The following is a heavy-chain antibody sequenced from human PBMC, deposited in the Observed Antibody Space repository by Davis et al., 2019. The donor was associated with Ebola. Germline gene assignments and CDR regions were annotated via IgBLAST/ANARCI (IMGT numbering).Heavy chain of an antibody. CDR2: INHSGST. Sequence: SETLSLTCAVYGGSFSGYYWSWIRQPPGKGLEWIGEINHSGSTNYNPSLKSRVTISVDTSKNQFSLKLSSVTAADTAVYYCARLQEIPGVLNWNYETAFDYWGQGTLVTVSS. CDR1: GGSFSGYY. CDR3: ARLQEIPGVLNWNYETAFDY. V-gene: IGHV4-34*01. J-gene: IGHJ4*02. D-gene: IGHD1-7*01.